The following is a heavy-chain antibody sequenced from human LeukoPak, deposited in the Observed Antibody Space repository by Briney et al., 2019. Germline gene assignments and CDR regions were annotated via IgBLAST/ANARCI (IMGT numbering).Heavy chain of an antibody. CDR1: GGSISSGSYY. V-gene: IGHV4-61*02. J-gene: IGHJ4*02. CDR3: ARDLRGPTDY. D-gene: IGHD3-16*01. CDR2: VYTIGST. Sequence: SQTLSLTCTVSGGSISSGSYYWSWIRQPAGKGLEWIGRVYTIGSTNYNRSLKSRVTISVDTSKNQFSLKLSSVTAADTAVYYCARDLRGPTDYWGQGTLVTVSS.